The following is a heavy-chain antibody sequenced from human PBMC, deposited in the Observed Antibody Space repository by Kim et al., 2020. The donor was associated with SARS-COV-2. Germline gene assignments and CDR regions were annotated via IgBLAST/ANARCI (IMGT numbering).Heavy chain of an antibody. CDR3: ASSRVFYYYDISGYLPGAFDI. CDR1: GYTFTSYA. CDR2: INAGNGNT. J-gene: IGHJ3*02. V-gene: IGHV1-3*01. D-gene: IGHD3-22*01. Sequence: ASVKVSCKASGYTFTSYAMHWVRQAPGQRLEWMGWINAGNGNTKYSQKFQGRVTITRDTSASTAYMELSSLRSEDTAVYYCASSRVFYYYDISGYLPGAFDIWGQGTMVTVSS.